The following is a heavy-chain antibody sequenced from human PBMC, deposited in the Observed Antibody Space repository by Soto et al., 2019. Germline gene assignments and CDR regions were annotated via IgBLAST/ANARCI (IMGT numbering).Heavy chain of an antibody. D-gene: IGHD4-17*01. J-gene: IGHJ4*02. V-gene: IGHV3-33*01. CDR1: GFTFSSYG. CDR3: ARDSSNLYLKYGDSVL. CDR2: IWYDGNNK. Sequence: QVQLVESGGGVVQPGRSLRLSCAASGFTFSSYGMHWVRQAPGKGLEWVAVIWYDGNNKYYADSVKGRFTISSDNCKNALYLQMTSLRADDTAVYYCARDSSNLYLKYGDSVLWGQGTLVTVSS.